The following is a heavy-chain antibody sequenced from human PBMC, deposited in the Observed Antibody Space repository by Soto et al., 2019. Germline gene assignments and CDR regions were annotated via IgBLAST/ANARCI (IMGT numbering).Heavy chain of an antibody. CDR1: GFTFSSYS. D-gene: IGHD3-10*01. CDR2: ISSSSSYI. V-gene: IGHV3-21*01. CDR3: ARDRGSLITMVRGARIWFDP. J-gene: IGHJ5*02. Sequence: PGGSLRLSCAASGFTFSSYSMNWVRQAPGKGLEWVSSISSSSSYIYYADSVKGRFTISRDNAKNSLYLQMNSLRAEDTAVYYCARDRGSLITMVRGARIWFDPWGQGTLVTVSS.